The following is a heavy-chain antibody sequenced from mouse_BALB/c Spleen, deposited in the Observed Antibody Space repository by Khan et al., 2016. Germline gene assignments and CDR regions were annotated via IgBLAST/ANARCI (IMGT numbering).Heavy chain of an antibody. V-gene: IGHV3-2*02. CDR2: INYSGIT. Sequence: EVQLQESGPGLVKPSQSLSLTCTVTGDSITSDYAWNWIRQFPGNKLEWMGYINYSGITSYNPSLKSRISITRDTSKNQFLLKLNSVTTEDTATXYYARWLLPDYYGMDYWGQGTSVTVSS. D-gene: IGHD2-3*01. J-gene: IGHJ4*01. CDR3: ARWLLPDYYGMDY. CDR1: GDSITSDYA.